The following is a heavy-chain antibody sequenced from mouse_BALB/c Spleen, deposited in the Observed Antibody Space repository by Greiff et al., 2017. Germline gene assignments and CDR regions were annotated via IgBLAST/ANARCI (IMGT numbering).Heavy chain of an antibody. CDR2: IWAGGST. V-gene: IGHV2-9*02. J-gene: IGHJ1*01. D-gene: IGHD1-1*01. CDR3: ARDYYGSSYWYLDV. CDR1: GFSLTSYG. Sequence: VKLVESGPGLVAPSQSLSITCTVSGFSLTSYGVHWVRQPPGKGLEWLGVIWAGGSTNYNSALMSRLSISKDNSKSQVFLKMNSLQTDDTAMYYWARDYYGSSYWYLDVGGAGTTVTVSS.